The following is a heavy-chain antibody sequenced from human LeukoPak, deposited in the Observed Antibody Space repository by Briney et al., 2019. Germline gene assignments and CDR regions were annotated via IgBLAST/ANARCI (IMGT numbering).Heavy chain of an antibody. D-gene: IGHD3-22*01. CDR2: IKKDGSEK. J-gene: IGHJ4*02. CDR3: ARDLYRIVVVPHYFDY. V-gene: IGHV3-7*01. Sequence: GGSLRLSCAASGFTFSSYWMSWVRQAPGKGLEWVANIKKDGSEKYYVDSVKGRFTISRDNAKNSLYLQMNSLRAEDTAVYYGARDLYRIVVVPHYFDYWGQGTLVTVSS. CDR1: GFTFSSYW.